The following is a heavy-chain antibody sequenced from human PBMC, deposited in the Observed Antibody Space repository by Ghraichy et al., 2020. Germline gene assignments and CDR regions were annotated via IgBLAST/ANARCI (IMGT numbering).Heavy chain of an antibody. V-gene: IGHV4-34*01. Sequence: SETLSLTCAVYGGSFSGYYWSWIRQPPGKGLEWIGEINHSGSTNYNPSLKSRVTISVDTSKNQFSLKLSSVTAADTAVYYCAAHDKHGWFDPWGQGTLVTVSS. CDR1: GGSFSGYY. CDR2: INHSGST. J-gene: IGHJ5*02. CDR3: AAHDKHGWFDP.